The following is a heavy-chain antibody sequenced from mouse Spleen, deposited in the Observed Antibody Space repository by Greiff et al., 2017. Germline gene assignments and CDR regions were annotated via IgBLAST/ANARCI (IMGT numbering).Heavy chain of an antibody. D-gene: IGHD2-13*01. CDR2: INPSNGGT. J-gene: IGHJ3*01. CDR3: AREIYYGDYVAY. Sequence: QVQLQQPGAELVKPGASVKLSCKASGYTFTSYYMYWVKQRPGQGLEWIGGINPSNGGTNFNEKFKSKATLTVDKSSSTAYMQLSSLTSEDSAVYYCAREIYYGDYVAYWGQGTLVTVSA. CDR1: GYTFTSYY. V-gene: IGHV1S81*02.